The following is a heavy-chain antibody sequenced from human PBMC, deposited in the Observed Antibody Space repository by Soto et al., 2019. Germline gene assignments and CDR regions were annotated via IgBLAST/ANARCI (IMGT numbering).Heavy chain of an antibody. D-gene: IGHD1-1*01. V-gene: IGHV4-59*01. CDR1: GGSISSYY. J-gene: IGHJ5*02. CDR2: IYYSGST. Sequence: SETLSLTCXVSGGSISSYYWSWIRQPPGKGLEWIGYIYYSGSTNYNPSLKSRVTISVDTSKNQFSLKLSSVTAADTAVYYCARERYNWNDGGGRFDPWGQGTLVTSPQ. CDR3: ARERYNWNDGGGRFDP.